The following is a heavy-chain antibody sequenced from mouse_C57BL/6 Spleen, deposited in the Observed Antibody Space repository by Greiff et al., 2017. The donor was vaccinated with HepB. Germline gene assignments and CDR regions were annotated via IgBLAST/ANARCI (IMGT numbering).Heavy chain of an antibody. CDR3: ARREGSQFAY. CDR2: INPNNGGT. Sequence: EVQLQQSGPELVKPGASVKISCKASGYTFTDYYMNWVKQSHGKSLEWIGDINPNNGGTSYNQKFKGKATLTVDKSSSTAYMELRSLTSEDSAVYYCARREGSQFAYWGQGTLVTVSA. CDR1: GYTFTDYY. V-gene: IGHV1-26*01. J-gene: IGHJ3*01.